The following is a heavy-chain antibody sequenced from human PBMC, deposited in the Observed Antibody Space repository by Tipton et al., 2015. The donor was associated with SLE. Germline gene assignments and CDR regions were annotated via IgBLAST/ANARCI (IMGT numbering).Heavy chain of an antibody. J-gene: IGHJ4*02. V-gene: IGHV3-74*01. D-gene: IGHD3-10*01. CDR3: ARIHYYGSGSRDY. CDR1: GFTFSNYA. Sequence: SLRLSCAASGFTFSNYAMNWVRQAPGKGLMWVSRIDSDGTITNYADTVKGRFTISRDNAKDTLYLQMNSLRAEDTAVYYCARIHYYGSGSRDYWGQGTLVTVSS. CDR2: IDSDGTIT.